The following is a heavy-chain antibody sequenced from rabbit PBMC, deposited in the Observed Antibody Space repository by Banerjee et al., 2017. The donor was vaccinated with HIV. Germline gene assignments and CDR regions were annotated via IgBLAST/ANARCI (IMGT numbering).Heavy chain of an antibody. CDR3: ARDLAGVVGWNFNL. D-gene: IGHD4-1*01. V-gene: IGHV1S45*01. CDR1: GLDFSSSYY. CDR2: IETDYSGNT. Sequence: QEQLEESGGDLVKPGASLTLTCTASGLDFSSSYYMCWVRQAPGKGLEWIACIETDYSGNTYYASWANGRFTISKTSSTTVTLQMTSLTAADTATYFCARDLAGVVGWNFNLWGPGTLVTVS. J-gene: IGHJ4*01.